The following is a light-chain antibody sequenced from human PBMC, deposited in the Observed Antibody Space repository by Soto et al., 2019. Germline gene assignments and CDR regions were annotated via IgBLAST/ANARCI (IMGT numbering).Light chain of an antibody. J-gene: IGKJ5*01. V-gene: IGKV1D-12*01. Sequence: DIQITQSPSSVSASVGDRVTITCRASQGITRWLAWYQQKPGKPPQLLIYAASTLQPGVPSRFSGSGSGTGFTLTISSLQPEDFGTYYCQQGSTFPITFGQGTRLEIK. CDR3: QQGSTFPIT. CDR1: QGITRW. CDR2: AAS.